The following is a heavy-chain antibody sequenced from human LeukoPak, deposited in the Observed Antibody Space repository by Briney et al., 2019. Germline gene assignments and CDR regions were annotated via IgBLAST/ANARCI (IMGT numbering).Heavy chain of an antibody. D-gene: IGHD6-19*01. CDR2: ISSSSSTI. V-gene: IGHV3-48*04. CDR3: ARGSGWYHFDY. J-gene: IGHJ4*02. Sequence: TGGSLRLSCAASGFTFSSYSMSWVRQAPGKGLEWVSYISSSSSTIYYADSVKGRFTISRDNAKNSLYLQMNSLRAEDTAVYYCARGSGWYHFDYWGQGTLVTVSS. CDR1: GFTFSSYS.